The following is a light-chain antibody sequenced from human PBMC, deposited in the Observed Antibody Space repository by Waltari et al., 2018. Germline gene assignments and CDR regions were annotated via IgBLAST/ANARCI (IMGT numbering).Light chain of an antibody. V-gene: IGLV3-1*01. J-gene: IGLJ1*01. CDR2: QDA. CDR1: ELGDKY. CDR3: QAWDSSAAGV. Sequence: SYELTQPPSVSVSPGQTATITCSGDELGDKYVCWYQHKPGQSPVLVIYQDARRPSGISERFSGSNSGNTATLTISGTQAIDEADYYCQAWDSSAAGVFGPGTKVTVL.